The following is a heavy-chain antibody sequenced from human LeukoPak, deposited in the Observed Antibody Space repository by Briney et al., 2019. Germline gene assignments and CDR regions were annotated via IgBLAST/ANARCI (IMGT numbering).Heavy chain of an antibody. CDR2: MNPNSGNT. Sequence: ASVKVSCKASGYTFTSYDINWVRQATGQGLEWMGWMNPNSGNTGYAQKFQGRVTMTRDTSTSTVYMELSSLRSEDTAVYYCARVPPANYDSSGYYSRPFDYWGQGTLVTVSS. CDR3: ARVPPANYDSSGYYSRPFDY. V-gene: IGHV1-8*02. D-gene: IGHD3-22*01. J-gene: IGHJ4*02. CDR1: GYTFTSYD.